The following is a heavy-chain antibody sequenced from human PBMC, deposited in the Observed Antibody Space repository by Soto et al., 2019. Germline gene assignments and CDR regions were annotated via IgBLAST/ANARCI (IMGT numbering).Heavy chain of an antibody. CDR3: ARDIAAAGRSRWFDP. Sequence: ASETLSLTCTVSGGSISSYHWSWIRQPAGKGLEWIGRIYTSGSTNYNPSLKSRVTMSVDTSKNQFSLKLSSVTAADTAVYYCARDIAAAGRSRWFDPWGQGTLVTVSS. J-gene: IGHJ5*02. CDR1: GGSISSYH. V-gene: IGHV4-4*07. CDR2: IYTSGST. D-gene: IGHD6-13*01.